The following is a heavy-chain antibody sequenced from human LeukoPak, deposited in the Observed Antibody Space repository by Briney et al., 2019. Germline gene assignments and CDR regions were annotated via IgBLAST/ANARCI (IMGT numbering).Heavy chain of an antibody. D-gene: IGHD3-10*01. CDR2: IYYSGST. V-gene: IGHV4-39*01. CDR1: GGSISSSSYY. J-gene: IGHJ3*02. Sequence: SETLSLTCTVSGGSISSSSYYWGWIRQPPGKGPEWIGSIYYSGSTYYNPSLKSRVTISVDTSKNQFSLKLSSVTAADTAVYYCARPMITMVRGIDAFDIWGQGTMVTVSS. CDR3: ARPMITMVRGIDAFDI.